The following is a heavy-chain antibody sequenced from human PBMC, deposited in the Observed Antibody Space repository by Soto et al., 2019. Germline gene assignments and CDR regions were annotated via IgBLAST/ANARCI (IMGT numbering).Heavy chain of an antibody. J-gene: IGHJ5*02. CDR1: GYTFTSYG. CDR3: ARELGYYDILTGYYRPGSWFDP. CDR2: ISAYNGNT. V-gene: IGHV1-18*01. Sequence: ASVKVSCKASGYTFTSYGISWVRQAPGQGLEWMGWISAYNGNTNYAQKLQGRVTMTTDTSTSTAYMELRSLRSDDTAVYYCARELGYYDILTGYYRPGSWFDPWGQGTLVTVSS. D-gene: IGHD3-9*01.